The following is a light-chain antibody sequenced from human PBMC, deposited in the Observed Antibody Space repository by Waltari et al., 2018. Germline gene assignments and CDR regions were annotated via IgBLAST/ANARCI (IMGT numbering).Light chain of an antibody. CDR3: QQRSNVLFA. CDR2: DAS. V-gene: IGKV3-11*01. J-gene: IGKJ3*01. CDR1: QSVSSF. Sequence: EVVLTHSPATLSLSPGDRAPLSCRASQSVSSFLAWYQQKPGQAPRLLIYDASNRTTGIPARFSGSGSGTDFTLTISSLEPEDFAVYYCQQRSNVLFAFGPGTKVDFK.